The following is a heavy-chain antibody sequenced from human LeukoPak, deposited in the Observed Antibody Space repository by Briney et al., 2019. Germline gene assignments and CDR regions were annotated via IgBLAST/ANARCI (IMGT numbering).Heavy chain of an antibody. V-gene: IGHV4-39*01. CDR2: IYYSGST. Sequence: PSETLSLTCTVSGGSISSSSYYWGWIRQPRGKGLEWIGSIYYSGSTYYNPSLKSRVTISVDTSKNQFSLKLSSVTAADTAVYYCARQWGHYDFWSGYQYYFDYWGQGTLVTVSS. D-gene: IGHD3-3*01. CDR3: ARQWGHYDFWSGYQYYFDY. J-gene: IGHJ4*02. CDR1: GGSISSSSYY.